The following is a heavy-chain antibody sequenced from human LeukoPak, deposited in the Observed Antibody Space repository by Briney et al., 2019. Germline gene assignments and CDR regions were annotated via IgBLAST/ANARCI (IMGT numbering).Heavy chain of an antibody. CDR1: GGSISSYY. Sequence: SETLSLTCTVSGGSISSYYWSWIRQPPGKGLEWIGYIYYSGSTSYNPSLKSRVTISVDTSKNQFSLKLSSVTAADTAVYYCARLPRDGYNTIDYWGQGTLVTVSS. D-gene: IGHD5-24*01. CDR3: ARLPRDGYNTIDY. J-gene: IGHJ4*02. CDR2: IYYSGST. V-gene: IGHV4-59*01.